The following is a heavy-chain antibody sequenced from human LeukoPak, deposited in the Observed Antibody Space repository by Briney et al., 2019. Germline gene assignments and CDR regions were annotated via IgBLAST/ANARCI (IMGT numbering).Heavy chain of an antibody. CDR1: GGSISSYY. Sequence: SETLSLTCTVSGGSISSYYWSWIRQPPGKGLEWIGYIYYSGSTNYNPSLKSRVTISVDTSKNQFSLKLSSVTAADTAVYYCASSLAARGHWYFDLWGQGTLVTVSS. J-gene: IGHJ2*01. CDR2: IYYSGST. D-gene: IGHD6-6*01. CDR3: ASSLAARGHWYFDL. V-gene: IGHV4-59*01.